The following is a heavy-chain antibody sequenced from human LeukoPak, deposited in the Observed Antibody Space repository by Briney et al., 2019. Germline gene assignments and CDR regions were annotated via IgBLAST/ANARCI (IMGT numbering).Heavy chain of an antibody. CDR2: IIPIFGTA. J-gene: IGHJ6*03. CDR1: GGTFSSYA. V-gene: IGHV1-69*13. CDR3: ARGLSIAARLNYYYYYMDV. D-gene: IGHD6-6*01. Sequence: GASVKVSCKASGGTFSSYAISWVRQAPGQGLEWMGGIIPIFGTANYAQKFQGRVTITADESTSTAYMELSSLRSEDTAVYYCARGLSIAARLNYYYYYMDVWDKGTTVTVSS.